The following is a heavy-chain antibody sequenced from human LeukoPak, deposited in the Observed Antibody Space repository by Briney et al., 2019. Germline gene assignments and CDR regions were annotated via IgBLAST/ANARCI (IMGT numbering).Heavy chain of an antibody. J-gene: IGHJ4*02. D-gene: IGHD3-10*01. CDR1: GYTFISYG. CDR2: VSAYADDT. CDR3: ARWGYGSGPGSYYTVSY. Sequence: AASVKVSCKASGYTFISYGISWVRQAPGQGLEWMGWVSAYADDTNYVQKFQGRVTMTTDTSTSTAYMELRSLRFDDTAVYYCARWGYGSGPGSYYTVSYWGQGTLVTVSS. V-gene: IGHV1-18*01.